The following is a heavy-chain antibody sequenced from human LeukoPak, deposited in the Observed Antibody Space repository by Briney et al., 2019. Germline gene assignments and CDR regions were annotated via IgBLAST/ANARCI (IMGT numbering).Heavy chain of an antibody. V-gene: IGHV1-18*01. CDR1: GYIFSNYG. Sequence: ASVNVSCKATGYIFSNYGISWVRQAPGHGLVWMGWISSGGNTNYAPKFQDRATMTTDTSTSTAYMELRSLRFDDTAVYYCATMIDYGDYRPLYYMDVWGKGTTVTVSS. CDR2: ISSGGNT. J-gene: IGHJ6*03. D-gene: IGHD4-17*01. CDR3: ATMIDYGDYRPLYYMDV.